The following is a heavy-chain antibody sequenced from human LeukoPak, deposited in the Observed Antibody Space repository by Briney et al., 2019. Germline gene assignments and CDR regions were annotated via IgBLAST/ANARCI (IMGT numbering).Heavy chain of an antibody. V-gene: IGHV3-74*01. CDR2: INTDGSNT. CDR3: ATDLSIAAPPGPLDY. J-gene: IGHJ4*02. D-gene: IGHD6-6*01. CDR1: GFTFDYYW. Sequence: GGSLRLSCAASGFTFDYYWMHWVRQAPGKGLMWVSRINTDGSNTHYADSVKGRFTISRDNAKNTLYLQMNSLRAEDTAVYYCATDLSIAAPPGPLDYWGQGTLVTVSS.